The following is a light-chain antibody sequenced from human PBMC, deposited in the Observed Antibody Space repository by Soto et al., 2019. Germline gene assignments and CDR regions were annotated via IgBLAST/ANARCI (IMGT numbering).Light chain of an antibody. CDR2: EVS. Sequence: QSALTQPASVSGSPGQSVTISCTGTSSDVGGYNYVSWYQHHPGNAPKLMIYEVSNRPSGVSNRFSGSKSGNTASLTISRLPPDDAADYCSASDRSTTAWVFGGGTKVTVL. J-gene: IGLJ3*02. CDR3: ASDRSTTAWV. V-gene: IGLV2-14*01. CDR1: SSDVGGYNY.